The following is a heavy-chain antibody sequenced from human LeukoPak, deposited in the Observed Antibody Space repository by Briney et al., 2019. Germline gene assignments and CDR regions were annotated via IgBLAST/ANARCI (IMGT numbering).Heavy chain of an antibody. CDR2: INTDGSST. Sequence: GGSLRLSCAASGFTFSSYWMHWVRQAPGKGLVWVSRINTDGSSTSYADSVKGRFTISRDNAKNTLYLQMNSLRAEDTAVYYCAKVYGIAAAGIDYRGQGTLVTVSS. V-gene: IGHV3-74*01. D-gene: IGHD6-13*01. J-gene: IGHJ4*02. CDR3: AKVYGIAAAGIDY. CDR1: GFTFSSYW.